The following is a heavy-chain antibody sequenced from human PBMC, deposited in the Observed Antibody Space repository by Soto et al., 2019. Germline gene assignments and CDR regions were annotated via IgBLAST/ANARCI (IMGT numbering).Heavy chain of an antibody. CDR2: ISSSGIMI. D-gene: IGHD3-22*01. J-gene: IGHJ3*02. Sequence: PGGSLRLSCTVSGFTFSDYYMSWIRQAPGKGLEWLSYISSSGIMIQYADSVKGRFTISRDNAKNSLYLQMNSLRAEDTAVYYCAREAFDSDAIDMWGQGTMVTVSS. V-gene: IGHV3-11*01. CDR1: GFTFSDYY. CDR3: AREAFDSDAIDM.